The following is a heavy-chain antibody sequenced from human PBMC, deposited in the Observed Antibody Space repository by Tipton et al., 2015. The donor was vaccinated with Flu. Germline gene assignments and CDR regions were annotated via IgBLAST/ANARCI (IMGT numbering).Heavy chain of an antibody. V-gene: IGHV3-7*01. CDR1: GFTFSSYW. J-gene: IGHJ4*02. D-gene: IGHD6-19*01. CDR3: ARDYGGSGWFPGVDY. Sequence: SLRLSCAASGFTFSSYWMSWVRQAPGKGLEWVANIKQDGSEKYYVDSVKGRFTISRDNAKNSLYLQMNSLRAEDTAVYYCARDYGGSGWFPGVDYWGQGTLVTVSS. CDR2: IKQDGSEK.